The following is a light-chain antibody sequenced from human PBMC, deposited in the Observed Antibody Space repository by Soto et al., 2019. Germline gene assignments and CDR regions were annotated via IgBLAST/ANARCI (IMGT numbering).Light chain of an antibody. CDR3: QQYNNWPQT. V-gene: IGKV3-15*01. J-gene: IGKJ1*01. CDR1: QSVSSN. CDR2: GAS. Sequence: EIVMTQSPATLSASPGERATLSCRASQSVSSNLAWYQQKPGQAPRLLIYGASTRATGIPARFSGSGSGTKFTLTISGLQSEDFAVYYCQQYNNWPQTFGQGTKV.